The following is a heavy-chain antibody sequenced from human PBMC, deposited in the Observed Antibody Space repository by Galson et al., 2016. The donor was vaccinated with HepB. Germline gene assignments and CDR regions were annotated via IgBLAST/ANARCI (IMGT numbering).Heavy chain of an antibody. D-gene: IGHD5-12*01. J-gene: IGHJ3*02. CDR3: ARHGFSGSDVTDPNEALHI. Sequence: QSGAEVKKPGESLRISCEGSGYSFSNSWISWVRQVPGKGLDWMGRIDPSDSYTTYSPSFQAHVTISADKSINTAYLQWTSLRASDTALYYCARHGFSGSDVTDPNEALHIWGQGTMVTVSS. V-gene: IGHV5-10-1*01. CDR2: IDPSDSYT. CDR1: GYSFSNSW.